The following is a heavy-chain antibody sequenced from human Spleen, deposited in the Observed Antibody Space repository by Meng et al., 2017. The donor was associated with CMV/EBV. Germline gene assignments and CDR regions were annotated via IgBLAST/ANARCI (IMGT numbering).Heavy chain of an antibody. Sequence: LSLTCAASGFTFDDYTMHWVRQAPGKGLEWVSLISWDGVSTYYADSVKGRFTISRDNAKNSLYLQMNGLRAGDTAMYYCVRGIAAAGTNWFEPWGQGTLVTVSS. CDR3: VRGIAAAGTNWFEP. CDR2: ISWDGVST. CDR1: GFTFDDYT. V-gene: IGHV3-43*01. D-gene: IGHD6-25*01. J-gene: IGHJ5*02.